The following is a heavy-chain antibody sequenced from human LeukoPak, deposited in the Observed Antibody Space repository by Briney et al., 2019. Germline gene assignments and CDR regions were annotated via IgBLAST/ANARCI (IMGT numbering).Heavy chain of an antibody. CDR1: GFSLSTSGVG. Sequence: SGPTLVKPTQTLTLTCTFSGFSLSTSGVGVGWIRQPPGKALEWLAVIYWNGDDRYSPSLRSRLIITKDTSKNQVVLTMTNMDPVDTATYYCVHRQVYFDWVGHFDYWGQGTLVTVSS. J-gene: IGHJ4*02. V-gene: IGHV2-5*01. CDR3: VHRQVYFDWVGHFDY. CDR2: IYWNGDD. D-gene: IGHD3-9*01.